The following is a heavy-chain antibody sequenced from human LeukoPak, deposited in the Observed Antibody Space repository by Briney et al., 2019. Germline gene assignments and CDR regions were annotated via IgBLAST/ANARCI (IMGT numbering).Heavy chain of an antibody. Sequence: ASVKVSCKASGYTSTGYYMHWVRQAPGQALEWMGWINPNSGGTNYAQKFRGRVTMTRDTSISTAYMELSRLRSDDTAVHYCARVLVPAATDDAFDIWGQGTMVTVSS. CDR2: INPNSGGT. CDR1: GYTSTGYY. D-gene: IGHD2-2*01. CDR3: ARVLVPAATDDAFDI. V-gene: IGHV1-2*02. J-gene: IGHJ3*02.